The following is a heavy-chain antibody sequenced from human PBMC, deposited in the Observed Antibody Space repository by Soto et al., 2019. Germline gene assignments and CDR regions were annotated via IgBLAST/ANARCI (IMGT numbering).Heavy chain of an antibody. Sequence: SETLSLTCTVSGTSVIDYYWSWIRQPPGKRPEWIGYVNYSGKSDSNPSLRSRLTISVDTSKNQFSLRLTSVTAADTAVYYCARTNWNYVPLWGQGTLVTVSS. CDR1: GTSVIDYY. CDR2: VNYSGKS. D-gene: IGHD1-7*01. J-gene: IGHJ4*02. V-gene: IGHV4-59*02. CDR3: ARTNWNYVPL.